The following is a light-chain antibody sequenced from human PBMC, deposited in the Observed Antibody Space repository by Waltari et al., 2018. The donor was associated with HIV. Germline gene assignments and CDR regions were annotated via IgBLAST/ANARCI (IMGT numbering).Light chain of an antibody. Sequence: DIVMTQSQESLAVSLGERATTNCKSSQSVLYRSNNKTYLAWYQQKPGQPPKLLIYWASTRESGVPDRFSGSGSGTDFTLTISSLQTEDVAVYYCQQYYSNSYTFGQGTKLEIK. J-gene: IGKJ2*01. CDR2: WAS. V-gene: IGKV4-1*01. CDR1: QSVLYRSNNKTY. CDR3: QQYYSNSYT.